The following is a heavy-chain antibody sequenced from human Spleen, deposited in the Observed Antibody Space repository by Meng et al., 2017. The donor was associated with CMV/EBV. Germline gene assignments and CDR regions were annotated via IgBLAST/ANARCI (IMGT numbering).Heavy chain of an antibody. CDR3: ARFGAYTGSYGH. J-gene: IGHJ4*02. V-gene: IGHV3-30*02. Sequence: CAASGFSFKDYGMHWVRQAPGKGLEWVAFIQYDGSNKYYVDSVKGRFTISRDNSKNVLHLQMNSLRAEDTALYYCARFGAYTGSYGHWGQGTLVTVSS. D-gene: IGHD1-26*01. CDR2: IQYDGSNK. CDR1: GFSFKDYG.